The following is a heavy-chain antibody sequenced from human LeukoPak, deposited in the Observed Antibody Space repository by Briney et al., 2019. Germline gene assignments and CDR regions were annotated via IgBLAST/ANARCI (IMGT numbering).Heavy chain of an antibody. CDR1: GGSISSYY. CDR2: IYTSGST. J-gene: IGHJ6*02. CDR3: ARDSGYSGYDFRYYYYGMGV. D-gene: IGHD5-12*01. V-gene: IGHV4-4*07. Sequence: SETLSLTCTVSGGSISSYYWSWIRQPAGKGLEWIGRIYTSGSTNYNPSLKSRVTMSVDTSKNQFSLKLSSVTAADTAVYYCARDSGYSGYDFRYYYYGMGVWGQGTTVTVSS.